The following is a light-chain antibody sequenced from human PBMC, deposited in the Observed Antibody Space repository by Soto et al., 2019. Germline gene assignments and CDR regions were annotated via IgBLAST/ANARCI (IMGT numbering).Light chain of an antibody. CDR3: QQYGSSPPFT. CDR1: QSVSSSY. V-gene: IGKV3-20*01. J-gene: IGKJ3*01. Sequence: EIVWTQSPGTLSLSPGERATLSCKASQSVSSSYLAWYQQKPGQAPRLLIYGASSRATGIPDRFSGGGSGTDFSLPISRLEPDDFAVYYCQQYGSSPPFTFGPGTKVDIK. CDR2: GAS.